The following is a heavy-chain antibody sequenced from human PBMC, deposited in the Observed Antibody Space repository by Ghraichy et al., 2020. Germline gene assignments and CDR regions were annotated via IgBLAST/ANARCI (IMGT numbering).Heavy chain of an antibody. D-gene: IGHD1-26*01. J-gene: IGHJ4*02. CDR1: GFTFSSYS. Sequence: EGSLRLSCAASGFTFSSYSMNWVRQGPGQGLEWISYISSSSGDIYYADSVKCRFTISRDNAKKSLYLQMNSLRDEDTALYYCARDYAGATPFDYWGLGTQVTVSS. CDR2: ISSSSGDI. V-gene: IGHV3-48*02. CDR3: ARDYAGATPFDY.